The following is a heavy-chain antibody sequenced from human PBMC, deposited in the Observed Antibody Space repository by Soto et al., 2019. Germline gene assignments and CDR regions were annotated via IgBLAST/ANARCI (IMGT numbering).Heavy chain of an antibody. Sequence: QVQLVQSGTEVKKPGASVKVSCKASGYTFSNYAVTWVRQAPGQGLECMGWISVYNGNTNYAQDLQDRVTMTTDTSTSTAYMELRSLRSDDTAVYYCARRGEGGTVWFDPWGQGTLVIVSS. CDR1: GYTFSNYA. V-gene: IGHV1-18*01. CDR2: ISVYNGNT. J-gene: IGHJ5*02. D-gene: IGHD1-26*01. CDR3: ARRGEGGTVWFDP.